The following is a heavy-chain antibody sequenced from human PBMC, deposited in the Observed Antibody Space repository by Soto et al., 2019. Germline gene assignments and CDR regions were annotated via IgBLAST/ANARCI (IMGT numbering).Heavy chain of an antibody. D-gene: IGHD4-17*01. CDR3: ERGIPAYGGNSGFGVFEI. Sequence: SKPLALTCSVSGGSFGGYYWRWIRQPPGKGLEWIGEINHSGNTNYNPSLKSRVTISVDTSKNQFSLKLSSVTAADTAGYYCERGIPAYGGNSGFGVFEIWGQVPLVT. V-gene: IGHV4-34*01. J-gene: IGHJ3*02. CDR2: INHSGNT. CDR1: GGSFGGYY.